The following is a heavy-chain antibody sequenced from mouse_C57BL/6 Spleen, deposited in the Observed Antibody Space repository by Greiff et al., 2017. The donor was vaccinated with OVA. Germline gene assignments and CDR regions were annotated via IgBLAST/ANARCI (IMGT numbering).Heavy chain of an antibody. Sequence: QVQLQQSGAELVRPGTSVKMSCKASGYTFTNYWIGWAKQRPGHGLEWIGDIYPGGGYTNYNEKFKGKATLTADKSSSTAYMQFSSLTSEDSAIYYCARATTPYFDYWGQGTTLTVSS. CDR3: ARATTPYFDY. D-gene: IGHD1-1*01. J-gene: IGHJ2*01. CDR2: IYPGGGYT. CDR1: GYTFTNYW. V-gene: IGHV1-63*01.